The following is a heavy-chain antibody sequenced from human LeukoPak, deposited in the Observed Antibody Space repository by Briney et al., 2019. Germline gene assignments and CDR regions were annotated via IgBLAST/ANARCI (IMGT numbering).Heavy chain of an antibody. CDR3: AKGALGTDDY. Sequence: PGGSLRLSCAASGITVSTNYMSWVRQAPGKGLEWVSVIYSGGGTYYADSVKGRFTISRDNSKNTLYLQMNSLRAEDTAVYYCAKGALGTDDYWGQGTLVTVSS. CDR1: GITVSTNY. V-gene: IGHV3-66*01. CDR2: IYSGGGT. J-gene: IGHJ4*02.